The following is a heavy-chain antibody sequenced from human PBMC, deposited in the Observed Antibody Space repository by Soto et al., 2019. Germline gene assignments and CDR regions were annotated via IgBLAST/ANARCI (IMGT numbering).Heavy chain of an antibody. D-gene: IGHD6-13*01. V-gene: IGHV4-34*01. J-gene: IGHJ5*02. CDR2: INHSGST. CDR3: ARGSRAASFDP. Sequence: PSETLSLTCAVYGVSFSGYYWSWLRQPPGKGLEWIGEINHSGSTNYNPSLKSRVTISVDTSKNQFSLKLSSVTAADTAVYYCARGSRAASFDPWGQGTLVTVSS. CDR1: GVSFSGYY.